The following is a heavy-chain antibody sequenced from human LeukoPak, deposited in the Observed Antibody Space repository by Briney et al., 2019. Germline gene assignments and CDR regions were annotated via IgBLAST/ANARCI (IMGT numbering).Heavy chain of an antibody. CDR3: AGFRSGRINDY. J-gene: IGHJ4*02. D-gene: IGHD3-10*01. V-gene: IGHV4-4*02. CDR2: IYHSGST. CDR1: GGSISSNTW. Sequence: SGTLSLTCAVPGGSISSNTWWTWVRQPPGKGLEWIGEIYHSGSTNYNPSLKSRVTISLDKSKNQFSLNLSSVTAADTAVYYCAGFRSGRINDYWGQGTLVTVSS.